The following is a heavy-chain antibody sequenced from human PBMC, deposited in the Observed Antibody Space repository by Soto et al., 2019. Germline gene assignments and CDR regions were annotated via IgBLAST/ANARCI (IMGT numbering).Heavy chain of an antibody. D-gene: IGHD5-12*01. Sequence: GESLKISCKGSGYNFPYHWICWVRQTPWKGLEWMGIIYPGDSDTRYSPSFQGQVTFSADRSISTAYLQWTSLKASDTAIYYCARLLGYSSDYYYGIDVWGQGTTVTVSS. CDR1: GYNFPYHW. CDR2: IYPGDSDT. CDR3: ARLLGYSSDYYYGIDV. V-gene: IGHV5-51*01. J-gene: IGHJ6*02.